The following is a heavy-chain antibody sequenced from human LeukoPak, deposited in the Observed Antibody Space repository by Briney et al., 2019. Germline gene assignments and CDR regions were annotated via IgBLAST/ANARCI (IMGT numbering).Heavy chain of an antibody. CDR2: IYYSGST. CDR3: ARLPYIAVAEGFDY. V-gene: IGHV4-59*01. J-gene: IGHJ4*02. CDR1: GGSISSYY. D-gene: IGHD6-19*01. Sequence: SETLSLTCTVSGGSISSYYWSWIRQPPGKGLEWIGDIYYSGSTNYNPSLKSRVIISVDTSKNQFSLKLSSVTAADAAVYYCARLPYIAVAEGFDYWGQRTMVTVSS.